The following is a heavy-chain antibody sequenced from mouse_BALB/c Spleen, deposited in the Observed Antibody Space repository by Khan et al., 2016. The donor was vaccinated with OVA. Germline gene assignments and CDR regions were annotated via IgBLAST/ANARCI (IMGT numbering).Heavy chain of an antibody. Sequence: QVQLQQSGAELARPGASVKMSCKASGYIFTNYMMHWVKQRPGQGLEWIGDINPSNDYSNYNQNFKDKATLTADKSSSTAYMQLSILTSEDSAVYYCARGGYGSFGFWGQGTLVTVSA. CDR1: GYIFTNYM. D-gene: IGHD1-1*01. J-gene: IGHJ3*01. CDR2: INPSNDYS. CDR3: ARGGYGSFGF. V-gene: IGHV1-4*01.